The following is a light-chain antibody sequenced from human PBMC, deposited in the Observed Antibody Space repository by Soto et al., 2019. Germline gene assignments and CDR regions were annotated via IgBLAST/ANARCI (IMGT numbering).Light chain of an antibody. CDR2: AAS. CDR1: QNIASF. V-gene: IGKV1-39*01. J-gene: IGKJ2*01. Sequence: DVQMTQSPSSLSASVGDRVTITCRASQNIASFLNWYQQRPGTAPKLLIYAASNLESGVPSRFSGRGSATEFTISSSRLQPEDFANYFCQQTYSMPVTFGQGTKLEMK. CDR3: QQTYSMPVT.